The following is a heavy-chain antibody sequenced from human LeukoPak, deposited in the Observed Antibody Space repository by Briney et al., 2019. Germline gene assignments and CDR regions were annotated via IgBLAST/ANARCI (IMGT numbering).Heavy chain of an antibody. CDR3: VRLGLGSSWFGFDY. CDR1: GYIFTTYW. Sequence: GESLKISCKGSGYIFTTYWIGWVRQMPGKGLEWMGIIYPGDSDPRYSPSFQGQVTISADKSISTAYLQWSSLKASDSAMYYCVRLGLGSSWFGFDYWGQGTLVTVSS. CDR2: IYPGDSDP. V-gene: IGHV5-51*01. J-gene: IGHJ4*02. D-gene: IGHD6-13*01.